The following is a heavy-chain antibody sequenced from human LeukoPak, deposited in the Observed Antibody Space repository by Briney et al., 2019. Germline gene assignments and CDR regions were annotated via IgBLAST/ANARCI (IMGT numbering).Heavy chain of an antibody. CDR3: ARLRPSIGAAGTFDY. V-gene: IGHV4-59*08. CDR2: IYYTGST. D-gene: IGHD6-13*01. CDR1: GGSISSYY. J-gene: IGHJ4*02. Sequence: SETLFLTCTVSGGSISSYYWSWIRQPPGKGLEWIGYIYYTGSTKYNASLKSRVTISVDTSKNQFSLKLSSVTAADTAVYYCARLRPSIGAAGTFDYWGQGTLVTDSS.